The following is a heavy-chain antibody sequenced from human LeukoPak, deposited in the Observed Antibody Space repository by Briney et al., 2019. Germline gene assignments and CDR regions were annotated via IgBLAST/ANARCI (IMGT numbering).Heavy chain of an antibody. V-gene: IGHV3-23*01. CDR1: GFSFSTYA. D-gene: IGHD4-23*01. J-gene: IGHJ4*02. CDR2: ISGGGDTA. CDR3: AKDGGNYDPYYFDY. Sequence: GSLRLSCAASGFSFSTYAMAWVRQAPGKGLELVAGISGGGDTAYYADSVKGRFTISRDNSKNTLSLQLSTLRAEDTAIYYCAKDGGNYDPYYFDYWGQGTLVTVSS.